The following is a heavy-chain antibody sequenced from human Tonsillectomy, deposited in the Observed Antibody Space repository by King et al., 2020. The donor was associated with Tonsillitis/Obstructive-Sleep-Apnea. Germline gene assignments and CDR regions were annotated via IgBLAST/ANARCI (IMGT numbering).Heavy chain of an antibody. V-gene: IGHV3-53*01. Sequence: VQLVESGGALIQPGGSLRLACAASGFTVSTSYMSWLRQGPGKGLEWVSVRYSGGGTYYSESVKGRFTISSDNSTNTLYLQMNSVRAEDTAVYYCARGRPFYDFHRWGQGTLVTVSS. J-gene: IGHJ4*02. CDR2: RYSGGGT. CDR1: GFTVSTSY. D-gene: IGHD2/OR15-2a*01. CDR3: ARGRPFYDFHR.